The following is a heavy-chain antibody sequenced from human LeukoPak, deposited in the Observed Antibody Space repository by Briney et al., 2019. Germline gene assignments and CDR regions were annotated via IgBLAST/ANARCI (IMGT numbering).Heavy chain of an antibody. V-gene: IGHV1-2*02. D-gene: IGHD6-6*01. J-gene: IGHJ4*02. CDR1: GYTFTGYY. CDR2: INPNSGGT. Sequence: ASVKVSCKASGYTFTGYYMHWVRQAPGQGLEWMGWINPNSGGTNYAQKFQGRVTMTRDTSISTAYMELSRLRSDDTAVYYCARVGSKGLYDSSSSAYFDYWGQGTLVTVSS. CDR3: ARVGSKGLYDSSSSAYFDY.